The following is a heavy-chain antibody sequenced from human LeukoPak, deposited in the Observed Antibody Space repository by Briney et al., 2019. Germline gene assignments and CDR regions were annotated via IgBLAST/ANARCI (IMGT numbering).Heavy chain of an antibody. CDR2: IYYSGGT. J-gene: IGHJ5*02. CDR3: ARLYYDSRGYYWFDR. Sequence: SETLSLTCTVSGGSITSTSFYWGWIRQPPGKGLAWLGSIYYSGGTYDNPSLKSRVTMSVDRSKNQFSLKLGSVTAADTAVYYCARLYYDSRGYYWFDRWGQGTLVTVSS. CDR1: GGSITSTSFY. V-gene: IGHV4-39*01. D-gene: IGHD3-22*01.